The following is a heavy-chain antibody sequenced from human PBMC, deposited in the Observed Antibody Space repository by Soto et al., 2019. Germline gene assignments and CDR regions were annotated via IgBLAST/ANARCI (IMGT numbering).Heavy chain of an antibody. D-gene: IGHD3-16*02. CDR3: ARDFMITFGGVISQGWFDP. V-gene: IGHV1-69*12. Sequence: QVQLVQSGAEVKKPGSSVKVSCKASGGTFSSYAISWVRQAPGQGLEWMGGIIPIFGTANYAQKFQGRVTITADESTRTAYMELSSLRSEDTAVYYCARDFMITFGGVISQGWFDPWGQGTLVTVSS. CDR1: GGTFSSYA. CDR2: IIPIFGTA. J-gene: IGHJ5*02.